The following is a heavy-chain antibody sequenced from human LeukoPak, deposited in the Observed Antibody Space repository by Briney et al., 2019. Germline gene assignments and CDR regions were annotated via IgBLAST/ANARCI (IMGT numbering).Heavy chain of an antibody. J-gene: IGHJ6*04. CDR2: ISSSSSYI. CDR3: AELGITMIGGV. Sequence: GGSLRRSCGASGFTFSSYSMNWVLQAPGKGLEWVSSISSSSSYIYYADSVKGRFTISRDNAKNSLYLQMNSLRAEDTAVYYCAELGITMIGGVWGKGTTVTISS. V-gene: IGHV3-21*01. CDR1: GFTFSSYS. D-gene: IGHD3-10*02.